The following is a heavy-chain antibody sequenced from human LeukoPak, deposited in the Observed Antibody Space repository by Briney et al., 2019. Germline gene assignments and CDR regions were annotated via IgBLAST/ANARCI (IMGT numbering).Heavy chain of an antibody. V-gene: IGHV3-48*01. Sequence: GGSLRLSCAASGFTFSDYNMNWVRQAPGKGLEWVSYISPASQTFYYADSVKGRFTISRDNAKNSLFLQMNNLRADDTAVYYCASLVLSHLRWGERALVTVSS. CDR2: ISPASQTF. CDR1: GFTFSDYN. J-gene: IGHJ4*02. CDR3: ASLVLSHLR. D-gene: IGHD2-8*01.